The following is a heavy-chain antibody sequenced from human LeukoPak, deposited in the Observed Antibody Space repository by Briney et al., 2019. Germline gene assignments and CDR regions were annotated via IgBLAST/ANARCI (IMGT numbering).Heavy chain of an antibody. CDR2: ISYDGSNK. V-gene: IGHV3-30*03. CDR1: GFTVSSNY. Sequence: GGSLRLSCAASGFTVSSNYMSWVRQAPGKGLEWVAVISYDGSNKYYADSVKGRFTISRGNSKNTLYLQMNSLRAEDTAVYYCARDQGGYSNYFDYWGQGTLVTVSS. J-gene: IGHJ4*02. CDR3: ARDQGGYSNYFDY. D-gene: IGHD4-11*01.